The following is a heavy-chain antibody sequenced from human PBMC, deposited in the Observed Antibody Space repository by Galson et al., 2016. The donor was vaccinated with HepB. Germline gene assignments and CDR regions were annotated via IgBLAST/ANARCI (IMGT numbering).Heavy chain of an antibody. D-gene: IGHD2-2*01. CDR2: ISGSGDRR. CDR1: GFTFSSYA. Sequence: SLRLSCAASGFTFSSYAMSWVRPAPGKGLEWVSVISGSGDRRYYEDSVKGRFIISRDNSKNTVYLQMNSLRVEDTAVYYCAKDLDIVVVPSAIDYWGQGTLVTVSS. CDR3: AKDLDIVVVPSAIDY. J-gene: IGHJ4*02. V-gene: IGHV3-23*01.